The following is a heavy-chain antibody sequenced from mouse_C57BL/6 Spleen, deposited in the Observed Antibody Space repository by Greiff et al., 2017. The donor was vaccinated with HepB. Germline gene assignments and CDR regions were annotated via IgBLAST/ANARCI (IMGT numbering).Heavy chain of an antibody. CDR1: GYSFTDYN. Sequence: EVQLVESGPELVKPGASVKISCKASGYSFTDYNMNWVKQSNGKSLEWIGVINPNYGTTSYNQKFKGKATLTVDQSSSTAYMQLNSLTSEDSAVYYCARNEDFHYYGSSLRWYFDVWGTGTTVTVSS. V-gene: IGHV1-39*01. CDR2: INPNYGTT. CDR3: ARNEDFHYYGSSLRWYFDV. J-gene: IGHJ1*03. D-gene: IGHD1-1*01.